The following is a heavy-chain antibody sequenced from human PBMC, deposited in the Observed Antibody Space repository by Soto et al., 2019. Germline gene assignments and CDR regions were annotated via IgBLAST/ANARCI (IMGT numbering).Heavy chain of an antibody. V-gene: IGHV3-23*01. Sequence: GGSLRLSCAASGFTFSSYAMSWVRQAPGKGLEWVSAISGSGGSTYYADSVKGRFTISRDNSKNTLYLQMNSLRAEDTAVYYCAKAQSQQLVPRGVYYYYGMDVWGQGTTVTVSS. J-gene: IGHJ6*02. D-gene: IGHD6-13*01. CDR3: AKAQSQQLVPRGVYYYYGMDV. CDR2: ISGSGGST. CDR1: GFTFSSYA.